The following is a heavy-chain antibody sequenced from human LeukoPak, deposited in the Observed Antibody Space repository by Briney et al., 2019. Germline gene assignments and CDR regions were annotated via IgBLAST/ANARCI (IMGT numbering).Heavy chain of an antibody. CDR1: GGSFSGYY. D-gene: IGHD3-3*02. CDR3: ARQAYLVAFDI. Sequence: PSETLSLTCAVYGGSFSGYYWSWIRQPPGKGLEWIGYIYYSGSTNYNPSLKSRVTISVDTSKNQFSLKLSSVTAADTAVYYCARQAYLVAFDIWGQGTMVTVSS. J-gene: IGHJ3*02. CDR2: IYYSGST. V-gene: IGHV4-59*08.